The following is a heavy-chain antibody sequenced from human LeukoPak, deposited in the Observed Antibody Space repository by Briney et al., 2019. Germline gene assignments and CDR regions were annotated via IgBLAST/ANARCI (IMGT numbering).Heavy chain of an antibody. J-gene: IGHJ4*02. Sequence: SETLSLTCTVSGGSISNLNYYWSWIRQPAGKGLEWIGRIYASGSTNYNPSLKSRVTISVDTSRNQFSLKLSSVTAADTAVYYCATAKSVPYYYDSSGYYPPDYWGQGTLVTVSS. V-gene: IGHV4-61*02. CDR3: ATAKSVPYYYDSSGYYPPDY. CDR2: IYASGST. CDR1: GGSISNLNYY. D-gene: IGHD3-22*01.